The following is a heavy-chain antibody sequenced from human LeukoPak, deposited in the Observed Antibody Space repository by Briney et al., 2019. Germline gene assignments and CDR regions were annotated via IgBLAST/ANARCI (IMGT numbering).Heavy chain of an antibody. CDR1: GGTFSSYA. V-gene: IGHV1-69*01. CDR2: IIPIFGTA. Sequence: ASVKVSSKASGGTFSSYAIRWVRQAPGQGVEWMGGIIPIFGTANYAQKFQGRVTITADESTSTAYMELSSLRSEDTAVYYCARVTQGVLLWWGQGTLVTVSS. J-gene: IGHJ4*02. D-gene: IGHD2-21*01. CDR3: ARVTQGVLLW.